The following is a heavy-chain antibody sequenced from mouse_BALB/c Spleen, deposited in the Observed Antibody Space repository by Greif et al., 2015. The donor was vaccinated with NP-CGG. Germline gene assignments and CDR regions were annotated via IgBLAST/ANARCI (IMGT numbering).Heavy chain of an antibody. CDR3: VRGGRLFPY. CDR2: IRSKSNNYAT. CDR1: GFTFNTNA. J-gene: IGHJ3*01. Sequence: EVQVVESGGGLVQPKGSLELSCAASGFTFNTNAMNWVRQAPGKGLEWVARIRSKSNNYATYYADSVKDRFTISRDDSQSMLYLQMNNLKTEDTAMYYCVRGGRLFPYWGQGTLVTVSA. D-gene: IGHD1-1*01. V-gene: IGHV10S3*01.